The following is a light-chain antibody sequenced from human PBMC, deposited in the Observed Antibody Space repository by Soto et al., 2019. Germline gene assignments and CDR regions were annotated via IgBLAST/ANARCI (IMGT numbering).Light chain of an antibody. J-gene: IGKJ2*01. CDR2: GAS. CDR1: QSVSSSY. V-gene: IGKV3-20*01. CDR3: QQYGSSPVT. Sequence: EIVLTQSPGTLSLSPGERATLSCRASQSVSSSYLAWYQQKPGQAPRLLIYGASSRATGIPDRFSGSGSVPDFTLTISRLEPEEFAVYYCQQYGSSPVTFGQGTKLEIK.